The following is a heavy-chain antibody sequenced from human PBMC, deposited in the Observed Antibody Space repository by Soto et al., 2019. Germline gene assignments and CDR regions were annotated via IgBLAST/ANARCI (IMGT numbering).Heavy chain of an antibody. CDR2: ITWNGETI. CDR1: GFRFDDYA. J-gene: IGHJ5*01. V-gene: IGHV3-9*01. Sequence: EVQLVESGGRLVQPGTSLRLSCIASGFRFDDYAMHWVRQAPGKGLEWVSGITWNGETIDYAESVRGRFTISRDNAEKSVFLQMDSMSPEDTALYYCTRNDQGSTTSSTPILGCCGRGRPVTVSS. CDR3: TRNDQGSTTSSTPILGC. D-gene: IGHD2-2*01.